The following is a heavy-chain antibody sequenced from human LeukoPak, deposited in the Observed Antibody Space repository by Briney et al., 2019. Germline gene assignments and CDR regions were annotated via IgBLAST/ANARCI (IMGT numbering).Heavy chain of an antibody. CDR3: ARIPTPRYYYYGMDV. CDR2: IKQDVSEK. J-gene: IGHJ6*02. D-gene: IGHD2-2*02. V-gene: IGHV3-7*01. Sequence: GGSLRLSCAASGFTFSSYWMSWVRQAPGKGLEWVANIKQDVSEKYYVDSVKGRFTISTDNAKNSLYLQMNSLRAEDTAVYYCARIPTPRYYYYGMDVWGQGTTVTVSS. CDR1: GFTFSSYW.